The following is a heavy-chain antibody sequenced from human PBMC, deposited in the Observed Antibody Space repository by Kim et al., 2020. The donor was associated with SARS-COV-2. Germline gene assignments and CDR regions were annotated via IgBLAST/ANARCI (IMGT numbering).Heavy chain of an antibody. Sequence: SFQGQVTISADKSISTAYLQWSSLKASDTAMYYCARHMDTAMVPYYFDYWGQGTLVTVSS. V-gene: IGHV5-51*01. CDR3: ARHMDTAMVPYYFDY. J-gene: IGHJ4*02. D-gene: IGHD5-18*01.